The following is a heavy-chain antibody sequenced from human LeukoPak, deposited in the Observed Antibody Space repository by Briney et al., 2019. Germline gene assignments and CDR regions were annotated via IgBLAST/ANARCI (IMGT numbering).Heavy chain of an antibody. CDR3: ARVAAEVVGLPGVIGFGSLRRDYYYMDV. D-gene: IGHD2-2*02. CDR1: GYTFTSYY. Sequence: ASVKVSCKASGYTFTSYYVHWVRQAPGEGLEWMGIINPSGGSTSYAQKFQGRVTMTRDMSTSTVYMELSSLRSEDTAVYHCARVAAEVVGLPGVIGFGSLRRDYYYMDVWGKGTTVTVSS. CDR2: INPSGGST. J-gene: IGHJ6*03. V-gene: IGHV1-46*01.